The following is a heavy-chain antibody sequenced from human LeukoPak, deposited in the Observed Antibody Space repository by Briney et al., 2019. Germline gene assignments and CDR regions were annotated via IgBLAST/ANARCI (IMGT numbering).Heavy chain of an antibody. J-gene: IGHJ4*02. Sequence: GGSLRLSCAAFGFTFSIYGMNWVRQAPGKGLEWVSYISSSSSTIYYADSVKGRFTISRDNAKNSLYLQMNSLRDEDTAVYYCARARTHLRYCSGGSCYFDYWGQGTLVTVSS. CDR2: ISSSSSTI. V-gene: IGHV3-48*02. CDR1: GFTFSIYG. CDR3: ARARTHLRYCSGGSCYFDY. D-gene: IGHD2-15*01.